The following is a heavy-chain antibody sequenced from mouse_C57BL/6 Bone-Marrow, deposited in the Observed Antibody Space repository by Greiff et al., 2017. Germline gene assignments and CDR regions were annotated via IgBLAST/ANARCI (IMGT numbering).Heavy chain of an antibody. J-gene: IGHJ4*01. CDR2: IYPNNGGN. CDR1: GFTFTDYS. V-gene: IGHV1-34*01. Sequence: VQLQQSGPELVKPGASVKMSCKASGFTFTDYSMHWVRQSQGKSLEWIGYIYPNNGGNGYNQKFKGKATLTVDKSSSTAYMELRSLTSEDSAVYYCARSWYSSCGAMDYWGQGTTVTVSS. CDR3: ARSWYSSCGAMDY. D-gene: IGHD1-1*01.